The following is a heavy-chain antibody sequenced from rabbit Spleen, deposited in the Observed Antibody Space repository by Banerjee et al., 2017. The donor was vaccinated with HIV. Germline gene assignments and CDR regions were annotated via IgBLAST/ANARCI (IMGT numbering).Heavy chain of an antibody. J-gene: IGHJ4*01. D-gene: IGHD3-1*01. V-gene: IGHV1S45*01. CDR3: AKDLPGAIGWNFDL. Sequence: QEQLEESGGGLVKPEGSLTLTCKASGFSFSDRDVMGWVRQAPGKGLEWIASINSFSGRGVYATWAKGRFTISRTSSTTVALQMTSLTAADTATYFCAKDLPGAIGWNFDLWGQGTLVTVS. CDR2: INSFSGRG. CDR1: GFSFSDRDV.